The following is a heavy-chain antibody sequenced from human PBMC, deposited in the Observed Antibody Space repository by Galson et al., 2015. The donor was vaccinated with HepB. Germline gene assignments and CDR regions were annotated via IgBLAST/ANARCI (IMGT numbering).Heavy chain of an antibody. V-gene: IGHV4-4*02. CDR1: GGSISSSNW. J-gene: IGHJ4*02. Sequence: SETLSLTCAVSGGSISSSNWWSWVRQPPGKGLEWTGEIYHSGSTNYNPSLKSRVTISVDKSKNQFSLKLSSVTAADTAVYYCARGDYGGNSEGDYWGQGTLVTVSS. D-gene: IGHD4-23*01. CDR3: ARGDYGGNSEGDY. CDR2: IYHSGST.